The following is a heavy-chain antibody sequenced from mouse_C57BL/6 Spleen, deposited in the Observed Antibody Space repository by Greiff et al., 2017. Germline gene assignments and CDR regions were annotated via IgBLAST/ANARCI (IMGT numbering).Heavy chain of an antibody. V-gene: IGHV1-69*01. J-gene: IGHJ2*01. D-gene: IGHD4-1*01. Sequence: QVQLQQPGAELVMPGASVKLSCKASGYTFTSYWMHWVKQRPGQGLEWIGEIDPSDSYTNYNQKFKGMSTLTVDKSSSTAYMQLSSLTSEDSAVYYCARGGKLVPSSSFDYWGQGTTLTVSS. CDR2: IDPSDSYT. CDR1: GYTFTSYW. CDR3: ARGGKLVPSSSFDY.